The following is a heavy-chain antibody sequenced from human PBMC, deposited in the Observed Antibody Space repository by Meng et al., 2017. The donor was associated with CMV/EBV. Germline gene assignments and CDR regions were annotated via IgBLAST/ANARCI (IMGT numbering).Heavy chain of an antibody. CDR2: INPNSGGT. J-gene: IGHJ5*02. CDR3: ARGPAALGENWFDP. D-gene: IGHD2-2*01. V-gene: IGHV1-2*02. CDR1: GYTFIGYY. Sequence: SGYTFIGYYMHWVRQAPGQGLEWMGWINPNSGGTNYAQKFQGRVTMTRDTSISTAYMELSRLRSDDTAVYYCARGPAALGENWFDPWGQGTLVTVSS.